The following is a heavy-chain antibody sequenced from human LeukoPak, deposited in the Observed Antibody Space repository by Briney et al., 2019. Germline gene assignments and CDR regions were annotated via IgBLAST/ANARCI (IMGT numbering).Heavy chain of an antibody. D-gene: IGHD3-9*01. CDR2: FRSKANSYAT. CDR1: GFTFSGSA. CDR3: TTPYYDVLTGYYGY. Sequence: GGSLRLSCAASGFTFSGSAMHWVRQASGKGREGFARFRSKANSYATAYAASVEGRFTISRDDSKNTAYLQTNSLKTEDTAVYYCTTPYYDVLTGYYGYWGQGTLVTVSS. J-gene: IGHJ4*02. V-gene: IGHV3-73*01.